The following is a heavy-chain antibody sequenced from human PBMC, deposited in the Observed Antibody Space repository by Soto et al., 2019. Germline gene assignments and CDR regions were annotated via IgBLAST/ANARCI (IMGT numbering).Heavy chain of an antibody. V-gene: IGHV4-59*08. CDR1: GGSISSYY. CDR3: ARHTTMVRGVLFDY. J-gene: IGHJ4*02. CDR2: IYYSGST. D-gene: IGHD3-10*01. Sequence: QVQLQESGPGLVKPSETLSLTCTVSGGSISSYYWSWIRQPPGKGLEWIGYIYYSGSTNYNPSLKSRVTISVDTSKNQFSLKLSAVTAADTAVYYYARHTTMVRGVLFDYWGQGTLVTISS.